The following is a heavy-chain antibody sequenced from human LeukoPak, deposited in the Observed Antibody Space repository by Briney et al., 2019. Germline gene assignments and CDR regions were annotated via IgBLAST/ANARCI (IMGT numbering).Heavy chain of an antibody. V-gene: IGHV3-7*05. Sequence: GGSLRPSCAASGFTFSSYWMSWVRQAPGKGLEWVANIKQDGSEEVYVDPVKGRFTISRDNAKNSLFLQLNTLRAEDTAVYYCARDPYSSTWSYGMDVWGQGTTVTVSS. J-gene: IGHJ6*02. CDR3: ARDPYSSTWSYGMDV. CDR1: GFTFSSYW. D-gene: IGHD6-6*01. CDR2: IKQDGSEE.